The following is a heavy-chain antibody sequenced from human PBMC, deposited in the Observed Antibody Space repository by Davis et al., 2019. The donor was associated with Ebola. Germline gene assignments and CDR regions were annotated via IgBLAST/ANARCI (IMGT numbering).Heavy chain of an antibody. CDR3: ARDHSSSSSWWFGP. Sequence: PSETLSLTCAVYGGSFSGYYWSWIRQPPGKGLEWIGEINHSGSTNYNPSLKSRVTISVDTSKNQFSLKLSSVTAADTAVYYCARDHSSSSSWWFGPWGQGTLVTVSS. V-gene: IGHV4-34*01. CDR2: INHSGST. J-gene: IGHJ5*02. D-gene: IGHD6-6*01. CDR1: GGSFSGYY.